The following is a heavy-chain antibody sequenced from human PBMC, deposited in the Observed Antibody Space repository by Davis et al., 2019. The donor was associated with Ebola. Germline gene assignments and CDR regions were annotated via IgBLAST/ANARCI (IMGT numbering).Heavy chain of an antibody. D-gene: IGHD3-10*01. V-gene: IGHV5-51*01. CDR1: GYSFTNYW. Sequence: GESLKISCKGSGYSFTNYWIGWVRQMPGKGLEWMGIIYPGDSDTRYSPSFQGQVIISADESISTAYLQWNTLQASDTAVYYCARLYGPGHYLNWYFNLWGRGTLVTVSS. CDR3: ARLYGPGHYLNWYFNL. J-gene: IGHJ2*01. CDR2: IYPGDSDT.